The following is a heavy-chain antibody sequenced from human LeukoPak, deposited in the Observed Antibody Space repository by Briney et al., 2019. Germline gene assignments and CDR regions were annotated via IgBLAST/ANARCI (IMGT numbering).Heavy chain of an antibody. D-gene: IGHD3-22*01. CDR1: VYTFTSYG. J-gene: IGHJ5*02. Sequence: ASVKVSCTASVYTFTSYGMSWVRQAPGQGLEWMGWISAYNGNTHYAQKLQGRVTMTTDTSTSTAYMELRSLRSDDTAVYYCARDEARYSSGYYPNWFDPWGQGTLVTVSS. V-gene: IGHV1-18*01. CDR2: ISAYNGNT. CDR3: ARDEARYSSGYYPNWFDP.